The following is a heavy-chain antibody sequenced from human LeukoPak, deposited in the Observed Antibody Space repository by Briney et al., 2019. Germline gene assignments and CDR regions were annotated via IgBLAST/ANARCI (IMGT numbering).Heavy chain of an antibody. CDR3: ERESGDSSGYVGLPEDY. CDR1: GFTFSSYS. V-gene: IGHV3-21*01. J-gene: IGHJ4*02. D-gene: IGHD3-22*01. CDR2: ISSSSSYI. Sequence: GGSLRLSCAASGFTFSSYSMNWVRQAPGKGLEWVSSISSSSSYIYYADSVKGRFTISRDNAKNSLYLKMNSLRAEDTAVYYCERESGDSSGYVGLPEDYWGQGTLVTVSS.